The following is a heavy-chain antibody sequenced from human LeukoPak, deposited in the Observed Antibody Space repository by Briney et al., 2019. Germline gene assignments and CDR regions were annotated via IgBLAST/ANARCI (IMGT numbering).Heavy chain of an antibody. CDR3: ARVGTTNWFDP. D-gene: IGHD1-7*01. J-gene: IGHJ5*02. V-gene: IGHV4-30-2*01. CDR1: GGSISSGGYS. Sequence: SQTLSLTCAVSGGSISSGGYSWRWIRQPSGKGLEWIGYIYHSGSTYYNPSLKSRVTISVDRSKNQFSLKLSSVTAADTAVYYCARVGTTNWFDPWGQGTLVTVSS. CDR2: IYHSGST.